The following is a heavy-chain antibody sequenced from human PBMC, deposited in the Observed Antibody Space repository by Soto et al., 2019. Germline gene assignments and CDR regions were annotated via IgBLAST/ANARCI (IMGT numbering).Heavy chain of an antibody. Sequence: QSGGSLRLSCAASGFTFDDYAMHWVRQAPGKGLEWVSGISWNSGSIGYADSVKGRFTISRDNAKNSLYLQMNSLRAEDTALYYCAKDIGAQWLEVAGAFDIWGQGTMVTVSS. CDR3: AKDIGAQWLEVAGAFDI. V-gene: IGHV3-9*01. CDR2: ISWNSGSI. CDR1: GFTFDDYA. J-gene: IGHJ3*02. D-gene: IGHD6-19*01.